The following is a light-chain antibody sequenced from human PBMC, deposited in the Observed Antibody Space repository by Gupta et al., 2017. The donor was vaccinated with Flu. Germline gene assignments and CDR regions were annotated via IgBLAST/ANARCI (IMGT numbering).Light chain of an antibody. V-gene: IGLV1-44*01. Sequence: QSVLTQPPSASGTPGQRVTISCSGSSSNIGSNTVNWYQQLPGTAPKLLIYSNNQRPSGVPDRLSGSKSGTSASLSISGLQSEDDADYYCAAWDDSLNGVVFGGGTKLTVL. CDR3: AAWDDSLNGVV. J-gene: IGLJ2*01. CDR2: SNN. CDR1: SSNIGSNT.